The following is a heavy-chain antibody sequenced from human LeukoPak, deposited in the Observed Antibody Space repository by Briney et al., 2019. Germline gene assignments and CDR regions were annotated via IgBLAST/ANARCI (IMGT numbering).Heavy chain of an antibody. J-gene: IGHJ4*02. CDR3: AKDEDQQLGLMYYFDY. Sequence: GGSLGLSCAASGFTFSSYGMHWVRQAPGKGLEWVAVISYDGSNKYYADSVKGRFTISRDNSKNTLYLQMNSLRAEDTAVYYCAKDEDQQLGLMYYFDYWGQGTLVTVSS. V-gene: IGHV3-30*18. CDR1: GFTFSSYG. CDR2: ISYDGSNK. D-gene: IGHD6-13*01.